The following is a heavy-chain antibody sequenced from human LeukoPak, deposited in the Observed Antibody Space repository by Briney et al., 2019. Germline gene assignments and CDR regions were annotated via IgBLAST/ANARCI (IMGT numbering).Heavy chain of an antibody. V-gene: IGHV5-51*01. CDR1: GDSSASYW. CDR2: IYTGDSVT. D-gene: IGHD2-15*01. J-gene: IGHJ4*02. Sequence: GESLKISCEVSGDSSASYWIAWVRQMPGNGLEWMGIIYTGDSVTRYSPSFQGQVTISADKYISTAYLQWTFLKASDTAMYYCARHVPCTDGSCLHFDYWGQGTLVTVSS. CDR3: ARHVPCTDGSCLHFDY.